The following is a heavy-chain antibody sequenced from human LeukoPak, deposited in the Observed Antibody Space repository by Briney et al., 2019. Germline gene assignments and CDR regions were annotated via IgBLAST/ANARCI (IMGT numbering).Heavy chain of an antibody. CDR3: ARSTYYDFWSGYSNYYYGMDV. Sequence: ASVKVSCKASGYTFTSYYMHWVRQAPGQGLEWMGWISAYNGNTNYAQKLQGRVTMTTDTSTSTAYMELRSLRSDDTAVYYCARSTYYDFWSGYSNYYYGMDVWGQGTTVTVSS. V-gene: IGHV1-18*04. CDR2: ISAYNGNT. D-gene: IGHD3-3*01. J-gene: IGHJ6*02. CDR1: GYTFTSYY.